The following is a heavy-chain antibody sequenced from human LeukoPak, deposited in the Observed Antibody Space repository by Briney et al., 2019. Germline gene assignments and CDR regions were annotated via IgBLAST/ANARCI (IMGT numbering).Heavy chain of an antibody. V-gene: IGHV1-69*05. CDR2: IIPIFGTA. CDR3: ARDGGLVGGGGYYFDY. CDR1: GGTFISYA. Sequence: GASVKVSCKACGGTFISYAISWVRQAPGQGGERMGGIIPIFGTANYAQKFQGRVTITTDESTSTAYMELSSLRSEDTAVYYCARDGGLVGGGGYYFDYWGQGTLVTVSS. J-gene: IGHJ4*02. D-gene: IGHD1-26*01.